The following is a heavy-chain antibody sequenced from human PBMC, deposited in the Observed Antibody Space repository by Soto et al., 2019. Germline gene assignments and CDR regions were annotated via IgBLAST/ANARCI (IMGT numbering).Heavy chain of an antibody. CDR1: GITSSGYW. J-gene: IGHJ4*02. Sequence: VPLVESGGGSVQPGGSLRLSCVASGITSSGYWMHWVRQVPGKGPVWVARVDSAGSGTSYADSVKGRFNISGDNAKNTLSLQMDSLRVEDTAVYYCATVFEHWGQGIPVTVSS. CDR2: VDSAGSGT. CDR3: ATVFEH. V-gene: IGHV3-74*01.